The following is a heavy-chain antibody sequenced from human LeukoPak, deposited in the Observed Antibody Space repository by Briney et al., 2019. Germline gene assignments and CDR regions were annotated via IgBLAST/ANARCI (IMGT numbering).Heavy chain of an antibody. V-gene: IGHV4-30-4*01. D-gene: IGHD4-17*01. J-gene: IGHJ4*02. CDR2: IYYSGST. CDR3: ARTTVTPLIYFDY. Sequence: SGTLSLTCTVSGGSISSGDYYWSWIRQPPGKGLEWIGYIYYSGSTYYNPSLKSRVTISVDTSKNQFSLKLSSVTAADTAVYYCARTTVTPLIYFDYWGQGTLVTVSS. CDR1: GGSISSGDYY.